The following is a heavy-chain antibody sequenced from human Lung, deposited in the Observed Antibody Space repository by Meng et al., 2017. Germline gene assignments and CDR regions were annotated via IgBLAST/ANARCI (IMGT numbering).Heavy chain of an antibody. Sequence: GESLKISCAASGFTFSSYWMSWVRQAPGKGLEWVANIKQDGSEKYYVDSVKGRFTISRDNAKNSLYLQMNSLRAEDTAVYYCARGGVLQLWFTFYYYYGMDVWGQGTTVTVSS. D-gene: IGHD5-18*01. J-gene: IGHJ6*02. CDR1: GFTFSSYW. CDR2: IKQDGSEK. V-gene: IGHV3-7*01. CDR3: ARGGVLQLWFTFYYYYGMDV.